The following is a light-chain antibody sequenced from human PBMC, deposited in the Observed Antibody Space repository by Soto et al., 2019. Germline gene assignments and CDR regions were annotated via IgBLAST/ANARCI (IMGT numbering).Light chain of an antibody. CDR2: DVN. CDR3: CSYAGSSTWV. Sequence: QSVLTQPASVSGSPGQSITISCTGTRSDVGGYNHVSWYQQHPGKAPKLMIYDVNKRPSGVSNHFSGSKSGNTASQTISGLQVEDEADYYCCSYAGSSTWVFGGGTKLTVL. CDR1: RSDVGGYNH. J-gene: IGLJ3*02. V-gene: IGLV2-23*02.